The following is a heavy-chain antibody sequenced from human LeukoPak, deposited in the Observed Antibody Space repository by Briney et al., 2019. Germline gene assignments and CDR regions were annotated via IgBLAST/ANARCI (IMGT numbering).Heavy chain of an antibody. CDR1: GFTFSSYA. Sequence: PGGSLRLSCAASGFTFSSYAMSWVRQAPGKGLEWVSAISGSGGSTYYADSVKGRFTISRDNSKNTLYLQMNSLKTEDTAMYYCTTAVIRGLNAFDIWGQGTMVTVSS. V-gene: IGHV3-23*01. D-gene: IGHD3-10*01. CDR2: ISGSGGST. CDR3: TTAVIRGLNAFDI. J-gene: IGHJ3*02.